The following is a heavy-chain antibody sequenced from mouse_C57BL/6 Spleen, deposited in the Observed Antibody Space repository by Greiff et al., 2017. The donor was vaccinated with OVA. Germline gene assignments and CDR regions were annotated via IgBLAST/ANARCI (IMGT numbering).Heavy chain of an antibody. D-gene: IGHD1-3*01. CDR3: ARAYYSGSSYYYALDY. V-gene: IGHV1-76*01. J-gene: IGHJ4*01. Sequence: VMLVESGAELVRPGASVKLSCKASGYTFTDYYINWVKQRPGQGLEWIARIYPGSGNTYYNEKFKGKATLTAEKSSSTAYMQLSSLTSEDSAVYFCARAYYSGSSYYYALDYWGQGTSVTVSS. CDR2: IYPGSGNT. CDR1: GYTFTDYY.